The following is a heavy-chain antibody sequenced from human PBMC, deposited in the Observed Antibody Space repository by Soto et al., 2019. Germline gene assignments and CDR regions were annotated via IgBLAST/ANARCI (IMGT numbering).Heavy chain of an antibody. D-gene: IGHD6-13*01. Sequence: QITLKESGPTLVKPTQTLTLTCTFSGFSLSTGGVGVGWIRQPPGKALEWLALIYWDDDKLYSPSLKSRLTITKDTSKNQVVLTRTNLDPVDTATYCCAHRHAAAAGTGSNWFDSWGQGTLVTVSS. CDR1: GFSLSTGGVG. V-gene: IGHV2-5*02. CDR3: AHRHAAAAGTGSNWFDS. J-gene: IGHJ5*01. CDR2: IYWDDDK.